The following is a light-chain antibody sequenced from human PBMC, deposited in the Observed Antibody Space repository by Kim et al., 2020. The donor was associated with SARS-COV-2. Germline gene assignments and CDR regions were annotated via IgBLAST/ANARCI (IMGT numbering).Light chain of an antibody. CDR3: QQRSNWPRT. Sequence: SLAPGERATLSCRASQSIRRYLAWYQQKPGQAPRLLVYDASSRATGIPARFSGSGSGTDFTLTISSLEPEDFAVYYCQQRSNWPRTFGQGTKLEI. CDR1: QSIRRY. V-gene: IGKV3-11*01. CDR2: DAS. J-gene: IGKJ1*01.